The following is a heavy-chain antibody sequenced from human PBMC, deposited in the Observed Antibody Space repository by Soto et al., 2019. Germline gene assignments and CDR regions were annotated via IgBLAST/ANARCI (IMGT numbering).Heavy chain of an antibody. CDR3: ARPAADYWYFDL. CDR2: INHSGST. Sequence: SETLSLTCAVYGGSFSGYYWSWIRQPPGKGLEWIGEINHSGSTNYNPSLKSRVTISVDTTKNQFSLKLSSVTAADTAVYCCARPAADYWYFDLWGRGTLVTVSS. D-gene: IGHD6-13*01. J-gene: IGHJ2*01. V-gene: IGHV4-34*01. CDR1: GGSFSGYY.